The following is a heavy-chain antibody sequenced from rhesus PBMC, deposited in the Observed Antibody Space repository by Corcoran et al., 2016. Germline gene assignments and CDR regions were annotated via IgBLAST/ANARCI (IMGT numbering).Heavy chain of an antibody. Sequence: EVQLVQSGAEVKKPGASVKISCKASGYTFTDYYLHWVRQAPGKGLDGMGRCDPEDGEAKHRQKFQDRVNIAADTSTDTAYMELSSLRSEDTAVYYCATGSWNNLLNYWGQGVLVTVSS. J-gene: IGHJ4*01. CDR2: CDPEDGEA. V-gene: IGHV1-111*02. CDR1: GYTFTDYY. CDR3: ATGSWNNLLNY. D-gene: IGHD1-20*01.